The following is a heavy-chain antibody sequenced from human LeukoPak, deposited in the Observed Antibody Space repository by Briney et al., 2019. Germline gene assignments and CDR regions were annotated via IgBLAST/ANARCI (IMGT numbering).Heavy chain of an antibody. CDR2: ISGSGGST. V-gene: IGHV3-23*01. CDR1: GFTFSSYA. D-gene: IGHD3-22*01. J-gene: IGHJ5*02. CDR3: AKDRHGYYDSSGFWFDP. Sequence: GGSLRLSCAASGFTFSSYAMSWVRPAPGKGLEWVSAISGSGGSTYYADSVEGRFTISRDNSKNTLYLQMNSLRAEDTAVYYCAKDRHGYYDSSGFWFDPWGQGTLVTVSS.